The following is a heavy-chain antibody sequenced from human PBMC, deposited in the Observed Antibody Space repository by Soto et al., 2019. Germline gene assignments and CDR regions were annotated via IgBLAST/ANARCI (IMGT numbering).Heavy chain of an antibody. V-gene: IGHV3-48*02. CDR3: ARTYYYGSGPFYY. CDR2: ISSSSSTI. J-gene: IGHJ4*02. CDR1: GFTFSSYS. Sequence: EVQLVESGGGLVQPGGSLRLSCAASGFTFSSYSMNWVRQAPGKGLEWVSYISSSSSTIYYADSVKGRFTISRDNAKNSLYLQKNSLRDEDTAVYYCARTYYYGSGPFYYWGPGTLVTVSS. D-gene: IGHD3-10*01.